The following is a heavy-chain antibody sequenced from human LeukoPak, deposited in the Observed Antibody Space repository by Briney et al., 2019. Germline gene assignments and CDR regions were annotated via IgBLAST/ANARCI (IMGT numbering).Heavy chain of an antibody. J-gene: IGHJ4*02. V-gene: IGHV1-2*02. D-gene: IGHD3-16*01. CDR1: GYTFTAYY. CDR3: ARVLGDWSVFDS. CDR2: INPNSGGT. Sequence: GVSVKVSCKASGYTFTAYYMHWVRQAPGQGLEWMGWINPNSGGTNYAQKFQGRVTMTRDTSISTAYMELSTLRYDDAAVYYCARVLGDWSVFDSWGQGTLVTVSS.